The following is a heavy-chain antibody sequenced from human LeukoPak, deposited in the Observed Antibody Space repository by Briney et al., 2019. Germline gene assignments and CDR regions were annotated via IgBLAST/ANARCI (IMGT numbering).Heavy chain of an antibody. Sequence: PSETLSLTCAVSGGSISSSSYYWGRIRQPPGKGLEWIGSIYYSGSTYYNPSLKSRVTISEDTSNNQFSLKLSSVTAADTAVYYCARQDIVVVPAAINYWGQGTLVTVSS. J-gene: IGHJ4*02. D-gene: IGHD2-2*02. CDR3: ARQDIVVVPAAINY. CDR1: GGSISSSSYY. CDR2: IYYSGST. V-gene: IGHV4-39*01.